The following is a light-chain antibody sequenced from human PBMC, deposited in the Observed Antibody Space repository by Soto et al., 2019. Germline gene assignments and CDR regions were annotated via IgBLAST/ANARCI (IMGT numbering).Light chain of an antibody. V-gene: IGLV2-8*01. CDR3: SSYAGNNNFV. CDR2: EVS. CDR1: SSDVGGYNY. J-gene: IGLJ1*01. Sequence: QSALTRAASASGSPGQSVTISCTGTSSDVGGYNYVSWYQQHPGKAPKLMIYEVSKRPSGVPDRFSGSKSGDTASLTVSGLQAEDEADYYCSSYAGNNNFVFGTGTKVTVL.